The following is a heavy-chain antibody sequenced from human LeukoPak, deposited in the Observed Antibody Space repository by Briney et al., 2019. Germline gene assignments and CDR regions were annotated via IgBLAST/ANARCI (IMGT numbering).Heavy chain of an antibody. CDR1: GYIFTSYF. J-gene: IGHJ5*02. CDR3: ARALPHRRLMDTTMEQHWFDP. CDR2: INPSGGST. V-gene: IGHV1-46*01. Sequence: ASVKVSCKASGYIFTSYFMHWVRQAAGQGREWMGLINPSGGSTRYAQKFQGRVTMTRDMSTSTVYMELSSLRSEDTAVYYCARALPHRRLMDTTMEQHWFDPWGQGTLVTVSS. D-gene: IGHD5-18*01.